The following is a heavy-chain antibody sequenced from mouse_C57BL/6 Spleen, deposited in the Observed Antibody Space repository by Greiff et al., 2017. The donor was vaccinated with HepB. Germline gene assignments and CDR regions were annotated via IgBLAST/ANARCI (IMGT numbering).Heavy chain of an antibody. Sequence: LEESGAELVKPGASVKISCKASGYAFSSYWMNWVKQRPGKGLEWIGQIYPGDGDTNYNGKFKGKATLTADKSSSTAYMQLSSLTSEDSAVYFCARDYGNYSAWFAYWGQGTLVTVSA. D-gene: IGHD2-1*01. V-gene: IGHV1-80*01. CDR3: ARDYGNYSAWFAY. CDR1: GYAFSSYW. CDR2: IYPGDGDT. J-gene: IGHJ3*01.